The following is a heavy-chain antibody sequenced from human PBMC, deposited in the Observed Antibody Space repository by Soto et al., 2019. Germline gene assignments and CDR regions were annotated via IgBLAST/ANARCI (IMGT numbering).Heavy chain of an antibody. CDR3: AVTSPSSGLAFAY. CDR1: GWNIGGYY. CDR2: INHSGIT. Sequence: PSETKSHTSTVYGWNIGGYYWSWLRQKPGKGLEWIGEINHSGITNYNPSLKSRVTISVDTAKTQYPLKLSSVTAADTALYYCAVTSPSSGLAFAYWVQGTLVTVS. V-gene: IGHV4-34*08. J-gene: IGHJ4*02. D-gene: IGHD3-22*01.